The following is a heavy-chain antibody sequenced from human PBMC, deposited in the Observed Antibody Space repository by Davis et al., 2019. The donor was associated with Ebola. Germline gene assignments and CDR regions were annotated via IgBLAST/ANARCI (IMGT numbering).Heavy chain of an antibody. V-gene: IGHV1-8*02. CDR3: ARVRYYYDSSGYYYDYFDY. CDR1: GYTFTSYG. Sequence: ASVKVSCKASGYTFTSYGITWVRQATGQGLEWMGWMNPNSGNTGYAQKFQGRVTMTRNTSISTAYMELSSLRSEDTAVYYCARVRYYYDSSGYYYDYFDYWGQGTLVTVSS. D-gene: IGHD3-22*01. CDR2: MNPNSGNT. J-gene: IGHJ4*02.